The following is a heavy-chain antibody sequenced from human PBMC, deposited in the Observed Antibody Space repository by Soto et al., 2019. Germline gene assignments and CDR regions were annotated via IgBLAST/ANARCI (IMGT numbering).Heavy chain of an antibody. D-gene: IGHD3-10*01. CDR1: GGSFSGYY. CDR3: ARGRPRTMVRGVTDY. Sequence: SETLSLTCAVYGGSFSGYYWSWIRQPPGKGLEWIGEINHSGSTNYNPSLKSRVTISVDTSKNQFSLKLSSVTAADTAVYYCARGRPRTMVRGVTDYWGQEPWSPSPQ. J-gene: IGHJ4*01. CDR2: INHSGST. V-gene: IGHV4-34*01.